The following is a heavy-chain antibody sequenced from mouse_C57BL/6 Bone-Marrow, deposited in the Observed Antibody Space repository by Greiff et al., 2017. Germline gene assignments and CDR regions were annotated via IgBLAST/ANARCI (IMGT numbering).Heavy chain of an antibody. D-gene: IGHD1-1*02. CDR3: TTGSYYFDY. CDR2: IDPENGDT. CDR1: GFNIKDDY. Sequence: EVQLQQSGAELVRPGASVKLSCTASGFNIKDDYMHWVKQRPEQGLEWIGWIDPENGDTEYASKFQGKATITADTSSNTAYLQLSSLTSEDTAVYYWTTGSYYFDYWGQGTTLTVSS. V-gene: IGHV14-4*01. J-gene: IGHJ2*01.